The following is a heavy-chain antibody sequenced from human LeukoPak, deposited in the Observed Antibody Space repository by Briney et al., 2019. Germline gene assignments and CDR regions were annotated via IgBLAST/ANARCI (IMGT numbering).Heavy chain of an antibody. J-gene: IGHJ4*02. D-gene: IGHD2-21*02. CDR2: IRYDGSNK. Sequence: GGSLRLSCAASGFTFSSYGMHWVRQAPGKGLEWVAFIRYDGSNKYYADSVKGRFTISRDNSKNTLYLQMNSLRAEDTAVYYCATVVVTAITARDYWGQGTLVTVSS. V-gene: IGHV3-30*02. CDR3: ATVVVTAITARDY. CDR1: GFTFSSYG.